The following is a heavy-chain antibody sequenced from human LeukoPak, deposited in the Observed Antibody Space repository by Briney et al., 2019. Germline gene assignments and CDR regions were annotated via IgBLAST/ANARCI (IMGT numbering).Heavy chain of an antibody. CDR2: ISAYNGNT. CDR1: GYTFTSYG. V-gene: IGHV1-18*01. CDR3: ARVLQSNYYYYMDV. Sequence: GASVKVSCKASGYTFTSYGISWVRQAPGQGLEWMGWISAYNGNTNYAQKLQGRVTMTTDTSTSTAYMELRSLRSDDTAVYYCARVLQSNYYYYMDVWGKGTTVTVSS. D-gene: IGHD4-11*01. J-gene: IGHJ6*03.